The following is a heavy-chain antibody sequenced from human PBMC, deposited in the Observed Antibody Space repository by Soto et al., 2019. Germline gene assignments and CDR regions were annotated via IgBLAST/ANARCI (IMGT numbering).Heavy chain of an antibody. CDR2: IYYSGST. V-gene: IGHV4-31*03. CDR3: ARRQSVNWNFGY. J-gene: IGHJ4*02. CDR1: GGSISSGGYY. Sequence: SSETLSLTCTVSGGSISSGGYYWSWIRQHPGKVLEWIGYIYYSGSTYYNPSLESRVTIXGXXSXNXFXLXXXSVTXADTALYYCARRQSVNWNFGYWGQGTLVTVSS. D-gene: IGHD1-1*01.